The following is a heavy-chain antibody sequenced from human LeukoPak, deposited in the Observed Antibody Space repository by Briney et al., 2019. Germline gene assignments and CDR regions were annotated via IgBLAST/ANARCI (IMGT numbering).Heavy chain of an antibody. Sequence: PSETLSLTCTVSGGSISSGGYYWSWIRQHPGKGLEWIGYIYYSGSTYYNPSLKSRVTISVDRSKNQFSLKLSSVTAADTAVYYCARFMVRGPYYFDYWGQGTLVTVSS. D-gene: IGHD3-10*01. CDR3: ARFMVRGPYYFDY. CDR1: GGSISSGGYY. CDR2: IYYSGST. J-gene: IGHJ4*02. V-gene: IGHV4-31*03.